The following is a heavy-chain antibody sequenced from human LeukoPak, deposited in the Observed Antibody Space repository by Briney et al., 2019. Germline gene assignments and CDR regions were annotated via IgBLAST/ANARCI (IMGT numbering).Heavy chain of an antibody. J-gene: IGHJ4*02. Sequence: SVKVSCKASGGTFSSYAISWVRQAPGQGLEWMGGIIPIFGTANYAQKFQGRVTITTDESTSTAYMELSSLRSEDTAVYYCARYAFDTNSAAALDYWGQGTLVTVSS. CDR1: GGTFSSYA. V-gene: IGHV1-69*05. CDR2: IIPIFGTA. CDR3: ARYAFDTNSAAALDY. D-gene: IGHD1-7*01.